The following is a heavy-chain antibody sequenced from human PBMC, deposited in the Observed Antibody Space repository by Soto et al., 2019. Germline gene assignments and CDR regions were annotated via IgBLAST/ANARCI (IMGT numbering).Heavy chain of an antibody. D-gene: IGHD5-12*01. CDR3: AIQGRGLQALDS. CDR2: IYYSGST. CDR1: GGSISSGGYY. Sequence: SETLSLTCTVSGGSISSGGYYGSWIRQHPGKGLEWIGYIYYSGSTYYNPSLKSRVTISVDTSKNQFSLKLSSVTAADTAVYYFAIQGRGLQALDSRAQGTPVTVSS. J-gene: IGHJ4*02. V-gene: IGHV4-31*03.